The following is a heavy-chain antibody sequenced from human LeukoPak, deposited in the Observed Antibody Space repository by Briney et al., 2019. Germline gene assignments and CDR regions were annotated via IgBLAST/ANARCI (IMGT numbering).Heavy chain of an antibody. J-gene: IGHJ3*02. CDR3: ARAVADTRDAFDI. CDR1: AYTFTTYD. CDR2: MNPNSGNA. Sequence: ASVTVSRTASAYTFTTYDINWVRHAPGLGHGWMGWMNPNSGNAGYAQRLQGRVTITRDTSISTAYMELSSLRSEDTAVYYCARAVADTRDAFDIWGQGTMVTVSS. D-gene: IGHD6-19*01. V-gene: IGHV1-8*03.